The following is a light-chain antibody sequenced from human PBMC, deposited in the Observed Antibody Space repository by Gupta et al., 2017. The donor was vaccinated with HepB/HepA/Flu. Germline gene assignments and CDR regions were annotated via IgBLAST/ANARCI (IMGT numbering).Light chain of an antibody. CDR3: QQSDSIPGI. CDR2: GAS. J-gene: IGKJ2*02. V-gene: IGKV1-39*01. CDR1: QRIGTY. Sequence: DIQMTQSPSSLSASVGDRVTITCRASQRIGTYLNWYQQKPGKAPKVLIYGASSLQSGVPSRFSGSGSGTDFTLTISRLQPEDFATYYCQQSDSIPGIFGQGTKVEIK.